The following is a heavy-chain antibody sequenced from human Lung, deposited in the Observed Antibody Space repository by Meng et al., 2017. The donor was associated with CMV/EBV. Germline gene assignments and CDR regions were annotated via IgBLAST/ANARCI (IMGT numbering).Heavy chain of an antibody. CDR2: FKTNTGAGTM. CDR1: GLTFRDAW. CDR3: IWHTTTSCYFDL. V-gene: IGHV3-15*01. J-gene: IGHJ4*03. D-gene: IGHD2-2*01. Sequence: GGSXRLXCSVSGLTFRDAWMSWVRQAPGKGLEWVGRFKTNTGAGTMDYAAPVKGRFTISRDISKNTLYLQMDSLKTEDTGMYYCIWHTTTSCYFDLWGPGTXVTVDS.